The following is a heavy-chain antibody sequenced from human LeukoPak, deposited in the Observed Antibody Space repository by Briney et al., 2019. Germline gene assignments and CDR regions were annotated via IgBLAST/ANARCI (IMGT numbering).Heavy chain of an antibody. CDR2: IKQDGSAK. D-gene: IGHD5-18*01. V-gene: IGHV3-7*03. CDR3: AKSRVRYSLDYFDY. J-gene: IGHJ4*02. Sequence: PGGSLRLSCAASGFTFSSYWMSWVRQAPGKGLEWVANIKQDGSAKNYGDSVKGRFTISRDNAKNSLYLQMNSLRVEDTAVYYCAKSRVRYSLDYFDYWGQGTPVTVSS. CDR1: GFTFSSYW.